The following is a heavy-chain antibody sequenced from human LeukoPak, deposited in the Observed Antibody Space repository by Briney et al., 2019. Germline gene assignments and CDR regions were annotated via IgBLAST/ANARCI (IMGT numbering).Heavy chain of an antibody. V-gene: IGHV3-23*01. D-gene: IGHD5-24*01. Sequence: GGSLRLSCAASGFTFSSYAMSWVRQAPGKGLEWVSVVSGSSDATYYAASVKGRFTISRDNSKNTLYLQMNSLRAEDTAVYYCANVNWDGYNYFDCWGQGTLVTVSS. CDR3: ANVNWDGYNYFDC. CDR2: VSGSSDAT. J-gene: IGHJ4*02. CDR1: GFTFSSYA.